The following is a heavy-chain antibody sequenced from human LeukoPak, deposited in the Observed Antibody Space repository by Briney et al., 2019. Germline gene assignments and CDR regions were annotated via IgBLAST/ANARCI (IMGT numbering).Heavy chain of an antibody. Sequence: ASVKVSCKASGYTFTSYYIHWVRQAPGQGLEWMGWINPNSGGTNYAQKFQGRVTMTRDTSISTAYMELSRLRSDDTAVYFCARRCDTSSYYTYYFDYWGQGTLVTVSS. J-gene: IGHJ4*02. V-gene: IGHV1-2*02. D-gene: IGHD3-22*01. CDR2: INPNSGGT. CDR3: ARRCDTSSYYTYYFDY. CDR1: GYTFTSYY.